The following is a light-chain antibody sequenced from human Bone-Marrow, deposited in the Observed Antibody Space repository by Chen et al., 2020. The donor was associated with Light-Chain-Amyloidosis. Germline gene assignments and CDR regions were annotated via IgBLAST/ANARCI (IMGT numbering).Light chain of an antibody. CDR1: NIGSTS. J-gene: IGLJ3*02. Sequence: SYVLTQPSSVSVAPGQTATIACGGNNIGSTSVHWYQQTPGQAPLLVVYDDSDRPSVIPERLSGSNSGNTATLTNSRVAAGDEADYYCQVWDRSSGRPVFGGGTELTVL. CDR3: QVWDRSSGRPV. CDR2: DDS. V-gene: IGLV3-21*02.